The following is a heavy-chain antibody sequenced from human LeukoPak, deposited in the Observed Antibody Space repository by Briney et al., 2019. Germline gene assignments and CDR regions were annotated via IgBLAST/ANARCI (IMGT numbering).Heavy chain of an antibody. Sequence: SETLSLTCSVSGGSIRSSGYFWGWIRQPPGKALEWIGSIYYGGTTYYNPSLKSRVTISVDTSKKQFSLKLSSVTAADTAVYYCARWFYDSSGYYYGDAFDVWGQGTTVTVSS. CDR2: IYYGGTT. CDR1: GGSIRSSGYF. CDR3: ARWFYDSSGYYYGDAFDV. J-gene: IGHJ3*01. D-gene: IGHD3-22*01. V-gene: IGHV4-39*01.